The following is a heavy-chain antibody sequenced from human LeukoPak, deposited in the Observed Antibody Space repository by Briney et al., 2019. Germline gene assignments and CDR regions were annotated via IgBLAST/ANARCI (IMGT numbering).Heavy chain of an antibody. CDR3: ARGSSSGLTY. CDR1: GGSFSGYY. V-gene: IGHV4-34*01. J-gene: IGHJ4*02. D-gene: IGHD3-22*01. CDR2: INHSGST. Sequence: SETLSLTCAVYGGSFSGYYWSWIRQPPGKGLEWIGEINHSGSTNYNPSLKSRVTISVDTSKNQFSLKLSSVTAADTAVYYCARGSSSGLTYWGQGTLVTVSS.